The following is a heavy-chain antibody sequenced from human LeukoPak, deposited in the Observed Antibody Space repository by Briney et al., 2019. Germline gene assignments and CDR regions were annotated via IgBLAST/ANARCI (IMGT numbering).Heavy chain of an antibody. Sequence: SQTLSLTCAVSGGSISSGGYSWSWIRQPPGKGLEWIGYIYHSGSTYYNPSLKSRVTISVDRSKNQFSLKLSSVTAADTAVYYCARSIIQLEVAFDIWGQGTMVTVSS. CDR2: IYHSGST. CDR1: GGSISSGGYS. D-gene: IGHD1-1*01. CDR3: ARSIIQLEVAFDI. V-gene: IGHV4-30-2*01. J-gene: IGHJ3*02.